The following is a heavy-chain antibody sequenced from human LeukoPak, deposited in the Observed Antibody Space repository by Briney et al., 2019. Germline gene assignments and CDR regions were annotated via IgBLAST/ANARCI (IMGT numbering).Heavy chain of an antibody. CDR2: IYYSGST. D-gene: IGHD6-6*01. Sequence: SETLSLTCTVSGGSISSSSYYWGWIRQPPGKGLEWIGSIYYSGSTYYNPSLKSRVTISVDTSKNQFSLKLSSVTAADTAVYYCAKGEQVAGKWYFDYWGQGTLVT. V-gene: IGHV4-39*07. CDR3: AKGEQVAGKWYFDY. J-gene: IGHJ4*02. CDR1: GGSISSSSYY.